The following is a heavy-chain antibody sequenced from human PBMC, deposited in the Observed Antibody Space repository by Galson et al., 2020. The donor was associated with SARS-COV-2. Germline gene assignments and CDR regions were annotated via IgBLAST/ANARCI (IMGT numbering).Heavy chain of an antibody. J-gene: IGHJ6*02. D-gene: IGHD3-3*01. CDR2: INPNNGGT. V-gene: IGHV1-2*02. CDR3: ARDYDLRDYYYYGMDV. CDR1: GYTFTGYY. Sequence: ASVKVSCKASGYTFTGYYMHWVRQAPGQGLEWMGWINPNNGGTNYAQKFQGRVTMTRDTSISTAYMELSRLRSDDTAVYYCARDYDLRDYYYYGMDVCGQGTTVTVSS.